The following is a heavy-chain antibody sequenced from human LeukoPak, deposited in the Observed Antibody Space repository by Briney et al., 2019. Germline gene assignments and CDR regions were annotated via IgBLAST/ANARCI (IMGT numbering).Heavy chain of an antibody. CDR2: INSDGSST. CDR3: ARVGLSGYDYHGDY. CDR1: GFTFSSYW. V-gene: IGHV3-74*01. J-gene: IGHJ4*02. Sequence: GGSLRLSCAASGFTFSSYWMHWVRQAPGKGLVWVSRINSDGSSTSYADSVKGRFTISRDNAKNTLNLQMNSLRAEDTAVYYCARVGLSGYDYHGDYWGQGTLVTVSS. D-gene: IGHD5-12*01.